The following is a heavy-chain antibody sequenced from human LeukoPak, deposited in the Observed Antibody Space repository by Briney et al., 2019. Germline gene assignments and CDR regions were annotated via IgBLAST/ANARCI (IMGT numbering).Heavy chain of an antibody. Sequence: PGGSLGLSCAASRFTFNSYAMSWVRQAPGKGLEWVSVIGGSNGITFYVGSVKGRFTISRDNSKDTLYLQMNSLRAEDTAVYYSARNENSGWGYFDYWGQGTLVTVSS. V-gene: IGHV3-23*01. J-gene: IGHJ4*02. D-gene: IGHD5-12*01. CDR1: RFTFNSYA. CDR2: IGGSNGIT. CDR3: ARNENSGWGYFDY.